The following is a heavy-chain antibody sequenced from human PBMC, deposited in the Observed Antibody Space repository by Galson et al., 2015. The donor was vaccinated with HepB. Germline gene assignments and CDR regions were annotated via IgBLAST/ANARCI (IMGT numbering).Heavy chain of an antibody. CDR1: GYTFTTYT. J-gene: IGHJ5*02. V-gene: IGHV1-3*01. D-gene: IGHD2-2*01. CDR3: ARGVVPALLVGWFDP. CDR2: INAGNGNT. Sequence: SVKVSCKASGYTFTTYTIHWVRQAPGQRLEWMGWINAGNGNTKYSQKFQGRVTITRDTSASTAYMELSSLRSEDTAVYYCARGVVPALLVGWFDPWGQGTLVTVSS.